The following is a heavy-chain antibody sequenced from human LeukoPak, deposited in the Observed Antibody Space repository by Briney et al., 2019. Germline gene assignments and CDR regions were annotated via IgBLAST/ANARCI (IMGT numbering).Heavy chain of an antibody. J-gene: IGHJ6*03. CDR2: IRYDETKI. CDR3: AKERATAYYFYYYMDV. Sequence: GGSLRLSCAASGFTFSSYGMHWVRQAPGKGLEWVAFIRYDETKIYYADSVKGRFTVSRDNSKNTLYLQMNSLRAEDTAVYYCAKERATAYYFYYYMDVWSKGTTVTVSS. D-gene: IGHD2-21*02. V-gene: IGHV3-30*02. CDR1: GFTFSSYG.